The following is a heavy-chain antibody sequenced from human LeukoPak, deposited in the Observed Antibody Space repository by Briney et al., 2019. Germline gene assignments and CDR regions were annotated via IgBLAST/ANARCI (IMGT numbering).Heavy chain of an antibody. V-gene: IGHV5-10-1*01. D-gene: IGHD6-19*01. CDR1: GYSFTSYW. CDR3: VRQRYSSGWYDY. J-gene: IGHJ4*02. CDR2: IDPSDSYT. Sequence: GESLKISCKGSGYSFTSYWISWVRQMPGKGLEWMGRIDPSDSYTNYSPSFQGHVTISADKSISTAYLQWSSLKASDTAMYYCVRQRYSSGWYDYWGQGILVTVSS.